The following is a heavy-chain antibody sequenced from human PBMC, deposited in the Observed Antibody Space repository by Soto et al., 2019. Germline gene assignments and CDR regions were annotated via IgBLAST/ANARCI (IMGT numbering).Heavy chain of an antibody. V-gene: IGHV1-3*04. CDR1: GYTFTSYN. D-gene: IGHD4-17*01. CDR2: ITTGNGNT. J-gene: IGHJ5*02. Sequence: GASVKVSCKSSGYTFTSYNMHWVRQAPGQRLEWMGWITTGNGNTKYSQKFQGRVTITRDTSASTAYMELSSLRSEDTAVYYCARGISDYGDYGHWFDPWGQGTLVTVSS. CDR3: ARGISDYGDYGHWFDP.